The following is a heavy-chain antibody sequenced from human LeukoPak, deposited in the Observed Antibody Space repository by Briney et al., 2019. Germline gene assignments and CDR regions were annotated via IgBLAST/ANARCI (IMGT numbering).Heavy chain of an antibody. CDR3: ARGAKNY. J-gene: IGHJ4*02. V-gene: IGHV1-2*02. CDR1: GYTFIDYY. CDR2: INPNNSDT. D-gene: IGHD2/OR15-2a*01. Sequence: ASVTVSCKASGYTFIDYYIHWVRQAPGQGLEWLGWINPNNSDTNFAQIFQGRVTLTTDTSVNTTYLELNKSTPDDTAIYYCARGAKNYWGQGTLITVS.